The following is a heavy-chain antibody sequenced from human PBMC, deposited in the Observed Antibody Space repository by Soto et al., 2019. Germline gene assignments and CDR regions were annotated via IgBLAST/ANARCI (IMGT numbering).Heavy chain of an antibody. Sequence: PGGSLRLSCAVSGVTFSGYAMHWVGLPQGKGLERVGVICYDGTNKYYADAVKRRYTISGENPKTTLYLQMNRLRAEDTAVYYCARGSPLGYWSGGSCQPWGDNWFDPWGQGTLVTAPQ. J-gene: IGHJ5*02. D-gene: IGHD2-15*01. V-gene: IGHV3-30*14. CDR2: ICYDGTNK. CDR1: GVTFSGYA. CDR3: ARGSPLGYWSGGSCQPWGDNWFDP.